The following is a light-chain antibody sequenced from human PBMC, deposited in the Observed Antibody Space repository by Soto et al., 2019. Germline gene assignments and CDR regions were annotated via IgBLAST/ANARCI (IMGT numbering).Light chain of an antibody. V-gene: IGKV3-20*01. CDR1: QSVSNNY. J-gene: IGKJ4*01. Sequence: EIVLTQSPGTLSLSPGERATLSCRASQSVSNNYLAWYQQKPGQAPRLLIYAASNRATGIPARFSGSGSGTDFTLTISSLQPEDFAIYYCQQANSFPLTFGGGTKVDIK. CDR3: QQANSFPLT. CDR2: AAS.